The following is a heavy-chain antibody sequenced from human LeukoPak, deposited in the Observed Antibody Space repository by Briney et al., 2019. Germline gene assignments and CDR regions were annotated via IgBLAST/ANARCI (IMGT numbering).Heavy chain of an antibody. CDR1: GYTFTSYG. V-gene: IGHV1-18*01. CDR2: ICAYNGNT. D-gene: IGHD4-17*01. Sequence: ASVKVSCKASGYTFTSYGISWVRQAPGQGLEWMGWICAYNGNTNYAQKLQGRVTMTTDTSTSTAYMELRSLRSDDTAVYYCARSYYGDTEFDYWGQGTLVTVSS. CDR3: ARSYYGDTEFDY. J-gene: IGHJ4*02.